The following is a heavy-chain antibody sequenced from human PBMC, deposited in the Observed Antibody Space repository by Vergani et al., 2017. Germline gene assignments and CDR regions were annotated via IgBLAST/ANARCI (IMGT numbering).Heavy chain of an antibody. Sequence: EVMLVQSGAEVKKPGESLKISCKYSESSFISNEIAWVRQMSGKGLQCMGNINPIDSKIAYSPSFQGQAIMSLDKSITTAYLQWRSLKASDTAIYYCARVGWSYYDSSGYYYAPGGWFDPWGQGTLVTVSS. CDR1: ESSFISNE. CDR2: INPIDSKI. V-gene: IGHV5-51*03. J-gene: IGHJ5*02. D-gene: IGHD3-22*01. CDR3: ARVGWSYYDSSGYYYAPGGWFDP.